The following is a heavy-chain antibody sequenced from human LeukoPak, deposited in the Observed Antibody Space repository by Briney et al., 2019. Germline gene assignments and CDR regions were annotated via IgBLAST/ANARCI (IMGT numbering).Heavy chain of an antibody. CDR3: ARSYSYYYYYMDV. CDR1: GGSFSGYY. V-gene: IGHV4-34*01. Sequence: PSETLSLTCAVYGGSFSGYYWSWIRQPPGKGLEWIGEINDSGSTNYNPSLKSRVTMLVDASKNQFSLNLSSVTAADTAVYYCARSYSYYYYYMDVWGKGTTVTIS. CDR2: INDSGST. J-gene: IGHJ6*03. D-gene: IGHD2-15*01.